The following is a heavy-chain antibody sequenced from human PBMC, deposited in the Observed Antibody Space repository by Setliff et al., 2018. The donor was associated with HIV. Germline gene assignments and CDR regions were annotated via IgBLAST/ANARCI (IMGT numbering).Heavy chain of an antibody. Sequence: SVKVSCKASGYTFTNYGINWVRQAPGLGLEWMGWISGYNGKTEYAQRFQDRVTMTTDTSTNTVYMEMRRLTSDDTAVYYCARDSGMGRGPYDALDIWGQGTLVTVSS. CDR2: ISGYNGKT. CDR3: ARDSGMGRGPYDALDI. CDR1: GYTFTNYG. J-gene: IGHJ3*02. D-gene: IGHD1-20*01. V-gene: IGHV1-18*01.